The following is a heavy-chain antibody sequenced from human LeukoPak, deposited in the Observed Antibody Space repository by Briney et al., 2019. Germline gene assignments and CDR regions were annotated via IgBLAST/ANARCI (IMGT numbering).Heavy chain of an antibody. J-gene: IGHJ6*02. CDR3: ARDYCSSTSCLYYGMDV. D-gene: IGHD2-2*01. V-gene: IGHV1-69*04. CDR2: IIPILGIA. Sequence: ASVKVSCKASGGTFSSYTISWVRQAPGQGLEWMGRIIPILGIANYAQKFQGRVTITADKSTSTAYMELSSLRSEDTAVYYCARDYCSSTSCLYYGMDVWGQGTTVTASS. CDR1: GGTFSSYT.